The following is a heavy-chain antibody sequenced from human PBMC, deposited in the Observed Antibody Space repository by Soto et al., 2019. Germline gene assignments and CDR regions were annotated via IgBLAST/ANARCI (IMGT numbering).Heavy chain of an antibody. CDR2: ISSSSSYI. CDR1: GFTFSSYS. CDR3: ARTGTTNAFDI. J-gene: IGHJ3*02. Sequence: PLGVLRLSCAASGFTFSSYSMNWVRQAPGKGLEWVSSISSSSSYIYYADSVKGRFTISRDNAKNSLYLQMNSLRAEDTAVYYCARTGTTNAFDIWGQGTMVTVSS. D-gene: IGHD1-1*01. V-gene: IGHV3-21*01.